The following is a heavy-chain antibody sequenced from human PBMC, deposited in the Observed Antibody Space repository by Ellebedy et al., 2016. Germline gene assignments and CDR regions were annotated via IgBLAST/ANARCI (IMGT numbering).Heavy chain of an antibody. V-gene: IGHV1-46*01. CDR1: GYTFTSYY. CDR2: INPSGGST. J-gene: IGHJ4*02. CDR3: ARVGCSSTSCYLDY. D-gene: IGHD2-2*01. Sequence: ASVKVSCXASGYTFTSYYMHWVRQAPGQGLEWMGIINPSGGSTSYAQKFQGRVTMTRDTSISTAYMELSRLRSDDTAVYYCARVGCSSTSCYLDYWGQGTLVTVSS.